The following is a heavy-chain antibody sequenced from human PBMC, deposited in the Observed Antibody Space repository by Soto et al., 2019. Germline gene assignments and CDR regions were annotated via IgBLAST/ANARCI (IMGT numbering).Heavy chain of an antibody. Sequence: GRSLRLSCAASGFTFSSYSMNWVRQAPGKGLEWISYISTTSSSIYYADPVKGRFTISRDNAKNSLFLQMNSLRDEDTAVYYCARKGVAFDYWGQGALGTVSS. CDR3: ARKGVAFDY. D-gene: IGHD3-3*01. J-gene: IGHJ4*02. V-gene: IGHV3-48*02. CDR1: GFTFSSYS. CDR2: ISTTSSSI.